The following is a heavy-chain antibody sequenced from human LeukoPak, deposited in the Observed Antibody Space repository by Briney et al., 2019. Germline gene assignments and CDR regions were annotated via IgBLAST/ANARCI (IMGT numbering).Heavy chain of an antibody. CDR3: ARVTVPDFCLHYGMDV. CDR2: IDPSDSYT. Sequence: RGESLKISCKGSGYSFTSYWISWVRQMPGKGLEWMGRIDPSDSYTNYSPSFQGHVTISADKSISTAYLQWSSLKASDTAMYYCARVTVPDFCLHYGMDVWGQGTTVTVSS. V-gene: IGHV5-10-1*01. CDR1: GYSFTSYW. J-gene: IGHJ6*02. D-gene: IGHD4-17*01.